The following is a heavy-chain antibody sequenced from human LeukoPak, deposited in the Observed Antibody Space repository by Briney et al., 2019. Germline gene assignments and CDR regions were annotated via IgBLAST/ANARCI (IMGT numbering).Heavy chain of an antibody. V-gene: IGHV1-69*13. CDR2: IIPLFGTP. J-gene: IGHJ2*01. D-gene: IGHD2-15*01. Sequence: ASVKVSCTASGGIFSSTAISWVRQAPGQGLEWMGGIIPLFGTPTYAQKFQGRVTITADESTDTTYMKLTSLTSEDTAVYYCARTPVAVAPRWYFDPWGRGTLVTVSS. CDR1: GGIFSSTA. CDR3: ARTPVAVAPRWYFDP.